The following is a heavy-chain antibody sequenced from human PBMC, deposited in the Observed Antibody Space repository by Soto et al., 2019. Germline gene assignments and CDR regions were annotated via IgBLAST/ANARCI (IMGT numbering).Heavy chain of an antibody. CDR2: IIPILGIA. CDR1: GGTFSSYT. V-gene: IGHV1-69*10. J-gene: IGHJ4*02. Sequence: ASVKVSCKASGGTFSSYTISWVRQAPGQGLEWMGGIIPILGIANYAQKFQGRVTITADKPTSTAYMVLSSLSFEDTAFFYCARTISSGWSHFDYWGQGTLVTVS. CDR3: ARTISSGWSHFDY. D-gene: IGHD6-19*01.